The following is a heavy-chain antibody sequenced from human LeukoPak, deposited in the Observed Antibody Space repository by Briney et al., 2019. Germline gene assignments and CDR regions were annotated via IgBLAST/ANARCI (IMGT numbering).Heavy chain of an antibody. J-gene: IGHJ5*02. Sequence: SETLSLTCTVSGGSISGDADYWGWLRQHPGKGLEWIGYIDFGGNTYYNPSLKRRVSISVDTSKNQFSLKLNSVTAADTAVYYCARVGEDPAVKPPSIWFDPWGQGTLVTVSS. V-gene: IGHV4-31*03. CDR3: ARVGEDPAVKPPSIWFDP. D-gene: IGHD1-14*01. CDR2: IDFGGNT. CDR1: GGSISGDADY.